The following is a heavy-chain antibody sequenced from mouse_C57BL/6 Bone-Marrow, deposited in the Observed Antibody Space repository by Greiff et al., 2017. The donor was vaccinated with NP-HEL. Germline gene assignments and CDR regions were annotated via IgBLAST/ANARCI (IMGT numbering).Heavy chain of an antibody. J-gene: IGHJ3*01. Sequence: VQLQQSGAELVRPGTSVKLSCKASGYTFTSYWMHWVKQRPGQGLEWIGVIDPSDSYTNYNQKFKGKAALTVDTSSSTAYMQLSSLTSEDSAVYYCARSRGSSGSRFAYWGQGTLVTVSA. CDR2: IDPSDSYT. CDR1: GYTFTSYW. V-gene: IGHV1-59*01. CDR3: ARSRGSSGSRFAY. D-gene: IGHD3-2*02.